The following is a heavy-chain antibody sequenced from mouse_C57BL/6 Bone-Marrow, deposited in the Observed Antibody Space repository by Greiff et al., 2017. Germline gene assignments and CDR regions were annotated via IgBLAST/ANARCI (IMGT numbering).Heavy chain of an antibody. CDR2: IYPGDGAT. V-gene: IGHV1-82*01. Sequence: QVQLQQSGPELVKPGASVKISCKASGYAFSSSWMNWVKQRPGKGLEWIGRIYPGDGATNYNGKFQGKATLTADKSSRTAYMQLSSLTSEDSSVYFCARGGAWFAYWGQETLVTVSA. CDR1: GYAFSSSW. J-gene: IGHJ3*01. CDR3: ARGGAWFAY.